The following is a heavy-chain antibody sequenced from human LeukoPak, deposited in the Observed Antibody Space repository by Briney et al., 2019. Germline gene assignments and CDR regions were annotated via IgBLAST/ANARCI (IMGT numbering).Heavy chain of an antibody. Sequence: SETLSLTCTVSGGSISSYYWSWIRQPPGKGLEWIGYIYYSGGTNYNPSLKSRVTISVDTSKNQFSLKLSSVTAADTAVYYCARIEDYGGNSVNYGGQGTRVTVPP. V-gene: IGHV4-59*01. CDR2: IYYSGGT. D-gene: IGHD4-23*01. CDR3: ARIEDYGGNSVNY. J-gene: IGHJ4*02. CDR1: GGSISSYY.